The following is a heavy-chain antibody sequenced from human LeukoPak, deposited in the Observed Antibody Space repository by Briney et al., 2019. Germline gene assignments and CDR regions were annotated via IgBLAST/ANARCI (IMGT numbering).Heavy chain of an antibody. Sequence: PSETLSLTCTVSGGSISSYYWSWSRQPPGKGQERVGYIYYSGRTNYHPSLKSPLTISVHTSNNHFSLKLSSVTAADTAVYYCARDLYYDFWSGYFHSWGQGTLVTVSS. CDR1: GGSISSYY. J-gene: IGHJ4*02. D-gene: IGHD3-3*01. V-gene: IGHV4-59*01. CDR3: ARDLYYDFWSGYFHS. CDR2: IYYSGRT.